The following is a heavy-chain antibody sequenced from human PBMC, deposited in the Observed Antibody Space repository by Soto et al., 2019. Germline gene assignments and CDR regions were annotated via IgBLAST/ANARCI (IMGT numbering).Heavy chain of an antibody. CDR1: DDSINSDKYY. CDR2: IYYRGNA. V-gene: IGHV4-39*01. Sequence: QLQLQESGPGLVKPSETLSLTCSVSDDSINSDKYYWGWIRQPPGKGLEWIGSIYYRGNAYYNPSLQTRFTISLDKPKSQFSLKLNSVTAADSAGYFCARLEGLATISYYFDFWGPGALVTVSS. CDR3: ARLEGLATISYYFDF. D-gene: IGHD5-12*01. J-gene: IGHJ4*02.